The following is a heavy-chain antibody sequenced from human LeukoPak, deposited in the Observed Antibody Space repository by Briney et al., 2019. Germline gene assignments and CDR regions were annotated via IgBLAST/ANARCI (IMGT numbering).Heavy chain of an antibody. D-gene: IGHD4/OR15-4a*01. Sequence: ASVKVSCKASGYTFTCYYIHWVRQAPGQGLEWMGWINPNSGVTKFAQRFQGRVTMTRYTSTSTAYLDLSSLRSDDTAVYYCATAVLYGGNYFDYWGQGTLVTVSS. V-gene: IGHV1-2*02. CDR2: INPNSGVT. CDR3: ATAVLYGGNYFDY. J-gene: IGHJ4*02. CDR1: GYTFTCYY.